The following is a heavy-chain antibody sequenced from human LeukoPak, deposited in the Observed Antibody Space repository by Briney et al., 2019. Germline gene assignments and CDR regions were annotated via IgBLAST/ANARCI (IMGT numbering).Heavy chain of an antibody. CDR2: THYSGST. Sequence: SETLSLTCTVSGGSIISGDYYWSWIRQHPGKGLEWIGYTHYSGSTYHNPSLKSRVTISVDTSKIQFSLKLSSVTAADTAVYYCARGVGLYNWFDPWGQGILVTVSS. CDR1: GGSIISGDYY. V-gene: IGHV4-31*03. D-gene: IGHD3-16*01. J-gene: IGHJ5*02. CDR3: ARGVGLYNWFDP.